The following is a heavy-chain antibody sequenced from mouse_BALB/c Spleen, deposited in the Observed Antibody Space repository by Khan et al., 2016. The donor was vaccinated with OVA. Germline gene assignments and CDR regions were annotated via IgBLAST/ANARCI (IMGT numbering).Heavy chain of an antibody. Sequence: QVQLKQSGTELVRPGASVKLSCKASGYTFTNYWINWVKQRPGQGLEWIGNIYPSDSYTNYHQKFKDKATLPVEKSSSPAYIQLSSTTSEDSAVYDCTGEGVAGSTFAYWGQGTLVTVSA. CDR1: GYTFTNYW. J-gene: IGHJ3*01. D-gene: IGHD4-1*01. CDR2: IYPSDSYT. CDR3: TGEGVAGSTFAY. V-gene: IGHV1-69*02.